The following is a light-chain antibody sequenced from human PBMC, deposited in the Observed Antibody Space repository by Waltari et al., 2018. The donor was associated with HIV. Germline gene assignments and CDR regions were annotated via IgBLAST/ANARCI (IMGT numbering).Light chain of an antibody. Sequence: VLTPPPSMSGTPGPRATLPCSGRTSTIRRNARNWSQQPPGTAPKLPIYRDTQRPSGVPDRFSGSKSGTSASLAISGLQSDDEADYYCAAWDDSLIAHVFGPGTKVTVL. J-gene: IGLJ1*01. CDR1: TSTIRRNA. CDR3: AAWDDSLIAHV. CDR2: RDT. V-gene: IGLV1-44*01.